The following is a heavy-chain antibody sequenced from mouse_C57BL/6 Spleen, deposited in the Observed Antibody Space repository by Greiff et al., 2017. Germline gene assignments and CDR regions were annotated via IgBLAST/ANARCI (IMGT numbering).Heavy chain of an antibody. J-gene: IGHJ2*01. Sequence: QVQLKESGAELVKPGASVKISCKASGYAFSSYWMNWVKQRPGKGLEWIGQIYPGDGDTNYNGKFKGKATLTAAKSSSTAYMQLSSLTSEDSAVYFCARREGYYFDYWGQGTTLTVSS. CDR1: GYAFSSYW. CDR2: IYPGDGDT. V-gene: IGHV1-80*01. D-gene: IGHD3-3*01. CDR3: ARREGYYFDY.